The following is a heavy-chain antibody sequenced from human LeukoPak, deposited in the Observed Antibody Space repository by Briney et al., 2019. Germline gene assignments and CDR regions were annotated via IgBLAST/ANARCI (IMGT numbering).Heavy chain of an antibody. CDR2: VHLDGRT. J-gene: IGHJ4*02. Sequence: SGTLSLTCGVSGGSISNTNWWSWVRQPPGQGLEWIGEVHLDGRTNYNPSLESRLTMSVDVSENQVSLKLTSVTAADTAVYYCAREGGFYRPLDYSDQGTLVTVSS. CDR1: GGSISNTNW. V-gene: IGHV4-4*02. D-gene: IGHD3-3*01. CDR3: AREGGFYRPLDY.